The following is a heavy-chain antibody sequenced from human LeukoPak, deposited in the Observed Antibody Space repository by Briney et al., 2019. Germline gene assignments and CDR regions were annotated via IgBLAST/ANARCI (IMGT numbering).Heavy chain of an antibody. D-gene: IGHD5-12*01. CDR1: GSDVDDYY. V-gene: IGHV3-11*01. CDR3: AREQWFRLDF. CDR2: ISTRDNVI. Sequence: GGSLRLSCAASGSDVDDYYMGWIRQAPGKGLEWVAYISTRDNVIYYADSVKGRFAISTDSAKNSVYLQMDGLTVEDTAVYYCAREQWFRLDFWGQGILVSVSS. J-gene: IGHJ4*02.